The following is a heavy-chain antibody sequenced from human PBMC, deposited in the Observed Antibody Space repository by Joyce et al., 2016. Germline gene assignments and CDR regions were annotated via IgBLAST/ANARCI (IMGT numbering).Heavy chain of an antibody. D-gene: IGHD4-11*01. Sequence: QGQLQQWGAGLLKPSETLSLTCAVYGGSFRGYHWSWIRQPPGKGLEGIGEINHSGSTNYNPSLGSRVTRSVDTSKNQFSLRLSSVTAADTAVYYCARGLSAFDYSNYAGYDYWGQGTLVTVSS. V-gene: IGHV4-34*01. CDR3: ARGLSAFDYSNYAGYDY. J-gene: IGHJ4*02. CDR2: INHSGST. CDR1: GGSFRGYH.